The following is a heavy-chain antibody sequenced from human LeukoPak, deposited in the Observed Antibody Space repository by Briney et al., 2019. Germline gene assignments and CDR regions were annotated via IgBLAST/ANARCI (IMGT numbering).Heavy chain of an antibody. Sequence: SETLSLTCTVSGGSIISYYWSWIRQPPGKGLEWIGYIYYSGSTNYNPSLKSRVTISVDTSKNQFSLKLSSVTAADTAVYFCARGFRGDNFDYWGQGTLVTVSS. CDR2: IYYSGST. CDR3: ARGFRGDNFDY. J-gene: IGHJ4*02. CDR1: GGSIISYY. D-gene: IGHD7-27*01. V-gene: IGHV4-59*08.